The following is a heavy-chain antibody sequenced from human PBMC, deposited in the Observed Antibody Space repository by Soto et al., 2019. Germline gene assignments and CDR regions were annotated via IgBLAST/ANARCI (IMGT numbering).Heavy chain of an antibody. D-gene: IGHD3-16*02. V-gene: IGHV1-18*01. Sequence: ASVKVSCKASGYTFTSYGISWVRQAPGQGLEWMGWISAYNGNTNYAQKLQGRVTMTTDTSTSTAYMELRSLRSDDTAVYYCARDRYDYIWGSYRSDIWGQGTMVTVSS. CDR2: ISAYNGNT. CDR1: GYTFTSYG. J-gene: IGHJ3*02. CDR3: ARDRYDYIWGSYRSDI.